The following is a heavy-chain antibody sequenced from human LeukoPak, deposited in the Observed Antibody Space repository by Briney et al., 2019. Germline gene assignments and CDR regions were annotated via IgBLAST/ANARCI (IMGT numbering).Heavy chain of an antibody. V-gene: IGHV3-23*01. CDR2: ISPGGGTT. J-gene: IGHJ6*02. CDR3: AREVGATLLSRERPYGMDV. D-gene: IGHD1-26*01. CDR1: GFAFGSEA. Sequence: GGSLRLSCEVSGFAFGSEAMSWVRQSPARGREGVASISPGGGTTYYADYVKGRFTISRDISKNTLYLQMNSLRAEDTAVYYCAREVGATLLSRERPYGMDVWGQGTTVTVSS.